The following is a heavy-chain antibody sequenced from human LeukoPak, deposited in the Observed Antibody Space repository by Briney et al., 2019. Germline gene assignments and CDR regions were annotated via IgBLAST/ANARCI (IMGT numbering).Heavy chain of an antibody. Sequence: ASVKVSCKASGYTFTGYYMHWVRQAPGQGLEWMGWINPNSGGTNYAQKFQGRVTMTRDTSISTAYMELSRLRSDDTAVYYCARALGIAAAGHYYYYYGMDVWGQGTTVTVSS. V-gene: IGHV1-2*02. CDR3: ARALGIAAAGHYYYYYGMDV. D-gene: IGHD6-13*01. CDR1: GYTFTGYY. CDR2: INPNSGGT. J-gene: IGHJ6*02.